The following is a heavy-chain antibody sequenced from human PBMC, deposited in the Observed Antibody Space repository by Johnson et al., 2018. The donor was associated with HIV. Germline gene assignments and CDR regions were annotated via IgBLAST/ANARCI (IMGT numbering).Heavy chain of an antibody. CDR3: ASVLAAAAMRAFDI. J-gene: IGHJ3*02. V-gene: IGHV3-30*04. Sequence: QVQLVESGGGVVQPGRSLRLSCAASGFTFSSYAMHWVRQAPGKGLEWVAVISYDGSNKYYADSVKGRFTISRDNSKNTLYLQMNSLRAEDTAVYYCASVLAAAAMRAFDIWGQGTMVTVSS. CDR2: ISYDGSNK. D-gene: IGHD6-13*01. CDR1: GFTFSSYA.